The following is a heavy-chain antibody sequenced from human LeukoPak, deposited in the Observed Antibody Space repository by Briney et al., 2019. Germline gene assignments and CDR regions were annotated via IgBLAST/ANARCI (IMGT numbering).Heavy chain of an antibody. CDR1: VFTFSSYS. CDR2: ISSSSSTI. Sequence: GGSLRLSCAASVFTFSSYSMNWVRQAPWKGLEWVLYISSSSSTIYYADSVKGRFTTSRDNAKNSLYLQMNSLRDEDTAVYYCARGRRFLEWLLYFDYWGQGTLVTVSS. J-gene: IGHJ4*02. V-gene: IGHV3-48*02. CDR3: ARGRRFLEWLLYFDY. D-gene: IGHD3-3*01.